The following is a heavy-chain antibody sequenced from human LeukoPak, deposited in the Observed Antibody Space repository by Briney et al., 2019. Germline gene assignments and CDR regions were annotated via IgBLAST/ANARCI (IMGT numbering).Heavy chain of an antibody. CDR3: ARVEGSSSWPGGYFDY. V-gene: IGHV1-46*01. CDR2: INPSGGST. Sequence: ASVKVSCKASGYTFTSYAISWVRQAPGQGLEWMGIINPSGGSTSYAQKFQGRVTMTRDTSTSTVYMELSSLRSEDTAVYYCARVEGSSSWPGGYFDYWGQGTLVTVSS. J-gene: IGHJ4*02. CDR1: GYTFTSYA. D-gene: IGHD6-13*01.